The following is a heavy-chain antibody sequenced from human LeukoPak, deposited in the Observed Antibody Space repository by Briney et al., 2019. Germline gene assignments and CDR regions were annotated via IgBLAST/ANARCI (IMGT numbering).Heavy chain of an antibody. CDR1: GYTFTSYG. V-gene: IGHV1-18*01. CDR3: ARDPPLIVVVPAAKARPLDY. D-gene: IGHD2-2*01. J-gene: IGHJ4*02. CDR2: TSAYNGNT. Sequence: ASVKVSCKASGYTFTSYGISWVRQAPGQGLEWMGWTSAYNGNTNYAQKLQGRVTMTTDTSTSTAYMELRSLRSDDTAVYHCARDPPLIVVVPAAKARPLDYWGQGTLVTVSS.